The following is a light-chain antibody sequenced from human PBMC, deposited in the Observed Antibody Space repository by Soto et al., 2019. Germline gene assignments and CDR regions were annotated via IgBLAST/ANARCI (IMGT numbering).Light chain of an antibody. CDR1: SSDVGGYNY. CDR3: SSYTASNSLDWV. CDR2: EVS. Sequence: QSALTQPASVSGSPGQSITISCTGTSSDVGGYNYVSWYQQYPGKAPKLLILEVSNRPSGVSTRLSGSKSGNTASLTISGLQAEDEADYFCSSYTASNSLDWVFGGGTKLTVL. V-gene: IGLV2-14*01. J-gene: IGLJ3*02.